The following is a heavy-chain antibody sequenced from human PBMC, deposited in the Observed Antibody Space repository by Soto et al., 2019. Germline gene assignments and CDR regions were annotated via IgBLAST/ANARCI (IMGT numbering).Heavy chain of an antibody. CDR1: AGSFTSSGYY. V-gene: IGHV4-30-4*08. Sequence: QLQLQESGPGLVEPSQSLSLTCSVSAGSFTSSGYYWSWIRPPPVKGLEWIGDIPYSGTAYYNPSPTGRVTISVDTSQYKYSLRLTSVTAAATAGYYCARWVVVDRGSYDSAIDVWGQATTVTVSS. D-gene: IGHD2-2*01. CDR3: ARWVVVDRGSYDSAIDV. CDR2: IPYSGTA. J-gene: IGHJ6*02.